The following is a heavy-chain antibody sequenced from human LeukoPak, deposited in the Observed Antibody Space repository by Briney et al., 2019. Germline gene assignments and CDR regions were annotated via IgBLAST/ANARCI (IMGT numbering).Heavy chain of an antibody. CDR2: IDTAGDR. CDR3: ARGGSLYDASYYYFLDV. Sequence: GGSLRLSCAASGFTFRDYDMHWVRQASGKGLEWVSAIDTAGDRSYPVSVKGRSTISRENDKNSLFLQMNNLSAGDAAVYYCARGGSLYDASYYYFLDVWGRGTKVTVSS. J-gene: IGHJ6*03. CDR1: GFTFRDYD. V-gene: IGHV3-13*01. D-gene: IGHD2/OR15-2a*01.